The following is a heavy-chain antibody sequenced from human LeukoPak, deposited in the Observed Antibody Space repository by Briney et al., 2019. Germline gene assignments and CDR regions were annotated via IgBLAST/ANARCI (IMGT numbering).Heavy chain of an antibody. V-gene: IGHV3-21*01. CDR3: ARDGYGRLLIGDYGMDV. D-gene: IGHD3-9*01. CDR2: ISSSSSYI. CDR1: GFTFSSYS. Sequence: PGGSLRLSCAASGFTFSSYSMNWVRQAPGKRLEWVSSISSSSSYIYYADSVKGRFTISRDNAKNSLYLQMNSLRAEDTAVYYCARDGYGRLLIGDYGMDVWGQGTTVTVSS. J-gene: IGHJ6*02.